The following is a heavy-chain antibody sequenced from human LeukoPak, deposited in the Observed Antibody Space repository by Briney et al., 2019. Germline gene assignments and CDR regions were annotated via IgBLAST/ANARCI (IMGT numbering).Heavy chain of an antibody. J-gene: IGHJ4*02. V-gene: IGHV3-43*02. CDR3: AKVGDYSYFDY. CDR2: ISGDGGST. Sequence: GGALRLSCAASGFTFYDYAMHWVRQAPGKGLEWVSLISGDGGSTYYADSVNGRFTISRDNSKNSLYLQMNSLRTEDTALYYCAKVGDYSYFDYWGQGTLVTVSS. D-gene: IGHD4-17*01. CDR1: GFTFYDYA.